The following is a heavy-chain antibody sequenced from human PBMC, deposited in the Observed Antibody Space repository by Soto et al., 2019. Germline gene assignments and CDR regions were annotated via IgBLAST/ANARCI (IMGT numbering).Heavy chain of an antibody. CDR2: IISSSSTI. CDR1: GFTFSSYS. CDR3: ARDSPLGRYYGMDV. V-gene: IGHV3-48*02. J-gene: IGHJ6*02. D-gene: IGHD7-27*01. Sequence: GGSLRLSCAASGFTFSSYSMNWVRQAPGKGLEWVSYIISSSSTIYYADSVKGRFTISRDNAKNSLYLQMNSLRDEDTAVYYCARDSPLGRYYGMDVWGQGTTVTVSS.